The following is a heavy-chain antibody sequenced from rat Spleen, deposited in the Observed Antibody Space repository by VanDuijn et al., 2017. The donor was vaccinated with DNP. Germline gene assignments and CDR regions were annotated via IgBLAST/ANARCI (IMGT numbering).Heavy chain of an antibody. CDR3: ARGPSEYGYKYYWYFDF. D-gene: IGHD1-4*01. J-gene: IGHJ1*01. Sequence: EVRLVESGGGLVQPGRSLKLSCAASGFNFNGYWMGWVRQAPGRGLEWIGEINKDSSTINYTPSLKDKFTISRDNAQNTLYLQMSKLGSEDTAIYYCARGPSEYGYKYYWYFDFWGPGTKVTVSS. CDR1: GFNFNGYW. V-gene: IGHV4-2*01. CDR2: INKDSSTI.